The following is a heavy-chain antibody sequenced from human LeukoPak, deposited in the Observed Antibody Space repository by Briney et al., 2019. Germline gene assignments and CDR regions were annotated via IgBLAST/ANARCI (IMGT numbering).Heavy chain of an antibody. CDR3: ARVSGSYGGAFDI. CDR2: IRYDGSNK. J-gene: IGHJ3*02. D-gene: IGHD1-26*01. V-gene: IGHV3-30*02. Sequence: GGSLRLSCAASGFTFNSYGMHWVRQAPGKGLEWVAFIRYDGSNKYYADSVKGRFTISRDNSKNTLYLQMNSLRAEDTAVYYCARVSGSYGGAFDIWGQGTMVTVSS. CDR1: GFTFNSYG.